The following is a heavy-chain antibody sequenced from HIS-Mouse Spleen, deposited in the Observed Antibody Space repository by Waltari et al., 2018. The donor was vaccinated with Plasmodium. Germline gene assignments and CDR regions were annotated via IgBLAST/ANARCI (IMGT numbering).Heavy chain of an antibody. D-gene: IGHD6-13*01. CDR2: IKKDGSEK. CDR1: EFTFSSYW. CDR3: ASSWYWYFDL. J-gene: IGHJ2*01. V-gene: IGHV3-7*01. Sequence: EVQLVESGGGLVQPGGSLSLSGAASEFTFSSYWMSWVGQAPGKGLEWVANIKKDGSEKYYVDSVKGRFTISRDNAKNSLYLQMNSLRAEDTAVYYCASSWYWYFDLWGRGTLVTVSS.